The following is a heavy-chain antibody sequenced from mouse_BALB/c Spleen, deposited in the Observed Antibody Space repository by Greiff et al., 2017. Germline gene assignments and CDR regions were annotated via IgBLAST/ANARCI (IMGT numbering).Heavy chain of an antibody. CDR2: ISSGSSTI. Sequence: EVKVVESGGGLVQPGGSRKLSCAASGFTFSSFGMHWVRQAPEKGLEWVAYISSGSSTIYYADTVKGRFTISRDNPKNTLFLQMTSLRSEDTAMYYCARGEVRPHFDYWGQGTTLTVSS. CDR3: ARGEVRPHFDY. V-gene: IGHV5-17*02. CDR1: GFTFSSFG. J-gene: IGHJ2*01. D-gene: IGHD2-14*01.